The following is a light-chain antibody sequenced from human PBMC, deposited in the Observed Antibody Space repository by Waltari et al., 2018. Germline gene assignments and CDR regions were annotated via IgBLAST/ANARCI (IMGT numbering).Light chain of an antibody. J-gene: IGLJ3*02. CDR2: GSS. Sequence: QSVLTQPPSVSGAPGQRVTISCTGRGSNIGAGYDVHWYQQLPRAAPKLLIYGSSTRPVGVPDRFFGSTSGTSASLAITGLQAEDEADYYCQSYDTSLSVVFGGGTKLTVL. CDR3: QSYDTSLSVV. V-gene: IGLV1-40*01. CDR1: GSNIGAGYD.